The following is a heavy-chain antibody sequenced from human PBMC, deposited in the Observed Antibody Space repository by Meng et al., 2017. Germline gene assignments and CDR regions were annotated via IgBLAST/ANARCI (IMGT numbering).Heavy chain of an antibody. Sequence: GESLKISCVASGFTFSGYWMGWVRQAPGKGLEWVANIKQDGSEMYYVDSVKGRFTISRDNAKNSLYVQMNSLRVEDTALYFCARERGSRQFGLWGRGTLVTVSS. CDR2: IKQDGSEM. J-gene: IGHJ2*01. D-gene: IGHD3-10*01. CDR3: ARERGSRQFGL. CDR1: GFTFSGYW. V-gene: IGHV3-7*01.